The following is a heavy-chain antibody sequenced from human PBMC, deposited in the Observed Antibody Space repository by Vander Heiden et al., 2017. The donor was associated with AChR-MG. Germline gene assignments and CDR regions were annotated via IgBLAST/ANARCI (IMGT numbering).Heavy chain of an antibody. CDR3: AISGSYYLTKMT. CDR2: IYLGDSNT. Sequence: EVQLVQSGAEVRQPGESLKISCKCSGYSVTSYWIGLVRQMPGKGLEWMGIIYLGDSNTRYSPSFKGQVTISADKSIRTAYLQCSSLKASDTAMYYCAISGSYYLTKMTWGQGTLVTVSS. D-gene: IGHD1-26*01. J-gene: IGHJ5*02. V-gene: IGHV5-51*03. CDR1: GYSVTSYW.